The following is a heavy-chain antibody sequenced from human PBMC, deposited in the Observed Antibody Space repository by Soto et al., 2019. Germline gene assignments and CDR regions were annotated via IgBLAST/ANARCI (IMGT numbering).Heavy chain of an antibody. CDR3: ATHLRVVYFYFDY. V-gene: IGHV4-39*01. D-gene: IGHD3-9*01. Sequence: PSETLSLTCTVSGGSISSSSYYWGGIRQPPGKGLEWIGGIYYSGSTYYNPSLKSRVSISVYTSKIQFSLKLSSVTAADPSLFSCATHLRVVYFYFDYWGQGTLVTVSS. J-gene: IGHJ4*02. CDR2: IYYSGST. CDR1: GGSISSSSYY.